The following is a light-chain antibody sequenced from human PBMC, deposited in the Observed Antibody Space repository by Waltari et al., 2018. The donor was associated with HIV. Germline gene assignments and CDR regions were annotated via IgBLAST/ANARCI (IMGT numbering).Light chain of an antibody. V-gene: IGLV1-44*01. CDR3: ASWDDSLNGYV. Sequence: QSVLTQPPSASGTPGQRVTFSCSGSSSNIGSNTEHWYQQLPGTAPKLLIYSYNQRPSGVPDRFSGSKSGTSASLAISGLQSEDEAHYYCASWDDSLNGYVFGTGTKVTVL. CDR2: SYN. J-gene: IGLJ1*01. CDR1: SSNIGSNT.